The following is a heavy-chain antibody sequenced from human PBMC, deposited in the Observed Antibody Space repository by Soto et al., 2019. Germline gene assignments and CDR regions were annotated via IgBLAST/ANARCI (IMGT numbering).Heavy chain of an antibody. CDR1: GYSFTSYW. V-gene: IGHV5-51*01. J-gene: IGHJ5*02. CDR3: ARQEIAAAGTWGQFDP. Sequence: PGESLKISCKGSGYSFTSYWIDWVLQMPGKGLEWMGIIYPGDSDTRYSPSFQGQVTISADKSISTAYLQWSSLKASDTAMYYCARQEIAAAGTWGQFDPWGQGTLVTVSS. CDR2: IYPGDSDT. D-gene: IGHD6-13*01.